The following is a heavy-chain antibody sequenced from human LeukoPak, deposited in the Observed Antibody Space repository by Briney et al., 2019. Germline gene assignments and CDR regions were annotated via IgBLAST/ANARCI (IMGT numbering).Heavy chain of an antibody. J-gene: IGHJ4*02. CDR1: GYTFTSYD. V-gene: IGHV1-2*02. CDR3: ARGGIVLMVYAMKDY. D-gene: IGHD2-8*01. CDR2: INPNSGGT. Sequence: ASVKVSCKASGYTFTSYDINWVRQATGQGLEWMGWINPNSGGTNHAQKFQGRVTMTRDTSISTAYMELSRLRSDDTAVYYCARGGIVLMVYAMKDYWGQGTLVTVSS.